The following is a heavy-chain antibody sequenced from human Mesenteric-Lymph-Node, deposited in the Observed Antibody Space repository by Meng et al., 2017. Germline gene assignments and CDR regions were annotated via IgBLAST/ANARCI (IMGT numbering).Heavy chain of an antibody. Sequence: VQLAVSGPGPVWPSDAPSLTCTVSGGSISSGDYYWSWIRQPPGKGLEWIGYIYYSGSTYYNPSLKSRVTISVDTSKNQFSLKLSSVTAADTAVYYCARGYYDSSGYGYWYFDLWGRGTLVTVSS. J-gene: IGHJ2*01. D-gene: IGHD3-22*01. CDR1: GGSISSGDYY. CDR3: ARGYYDSSGYGYWYFDL. V-gene: IGHV4-30-4*02. CDR2: IYYSGST.